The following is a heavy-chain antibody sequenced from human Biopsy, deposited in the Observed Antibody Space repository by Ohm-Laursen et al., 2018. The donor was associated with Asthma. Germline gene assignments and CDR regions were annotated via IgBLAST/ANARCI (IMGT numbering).Heavy chain of an antibody. CDR2: INPNSGGT. Sequence: SVKVSCKASGYTFIGCHIHWMRQAPGQGLEWMGRINPNSGGTNYAQKFQGRVTMTRDTSISTAYMDLSSLRSEDTAVYYCARTYYDFLTGQVKDVFGVWGQGTMVTVPS. CDR1: GYTFIGCH. J-gene: IGHJ3*01. CDR3: ARTYYDFLTGQVKDVFGV. D-gene: IGHD3-9*01. V-gene: IGHV1-2*06.